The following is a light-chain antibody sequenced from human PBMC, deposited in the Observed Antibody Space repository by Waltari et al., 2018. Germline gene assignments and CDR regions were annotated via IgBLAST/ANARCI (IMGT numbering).Light chain of an antibody. CDR2: DVV. J-gene: IGLJ1*01. CDR1: IRDVGGYKY. V-gene: IGLV2-14*03. Sequence: QSALTQPASVSGSPGQSINISCTGTIRDVGGYKYVSWYQHHPGDVPRLLIYDVVKRPSGVSSRFSGSKSDNTARLTISGLQAADEAHYYCSSFTSSSSFVFGSGTKVTV. CDR3: SSFTSSSSFV.